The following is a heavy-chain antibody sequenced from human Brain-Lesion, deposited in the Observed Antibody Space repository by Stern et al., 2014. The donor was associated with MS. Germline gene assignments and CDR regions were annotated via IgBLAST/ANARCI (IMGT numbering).Heavy chain of an antibody. D-gene: IGHD3-3*01. CDR1: GYIFTGYY. V-gene: IGHV1-2*02. CDR2: IKPNTGGK. CDR3: ARDQRGITIFGVVTDYYYLGMDV. J-gene: IGHJ6*02. Sequence: VHLVESGAEVKKPGASVKVSCKTSGYIFTGYYIHWVRQAPGQGLERMAWIKPNTGGKKYAQKFQGRVTMSRDTSISTAYVELSSLTSDDTAVYYCARDQRGITIFGVVTDYYYLGMDVWGQGTTVTVSS.